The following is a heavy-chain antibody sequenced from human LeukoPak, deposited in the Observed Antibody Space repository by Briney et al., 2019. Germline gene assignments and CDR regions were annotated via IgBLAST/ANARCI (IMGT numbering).Heavy chain of an antibody. D-gene: IGHD2-2*01. CDR3: ARVPYQLLFRVMDV. CDR1: GFTFSSYW. J-gene: IGHJ6*02. V-gene: IGHV3-7*01. Sequence: GGSLRLSCVASGFTFSSYWMSWVRQAPGKGLEWVANIKQDGSEKYYVDSVKGRFTISRDNAKNSLYLQMNSLRAEDTAVYYCARVPYQLLFRVMDVWGQGTTVTVSS. CDR2: IKQDGSEK.